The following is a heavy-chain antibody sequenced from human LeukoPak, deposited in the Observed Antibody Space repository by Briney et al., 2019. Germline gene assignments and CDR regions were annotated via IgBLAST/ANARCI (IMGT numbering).Heavy chain of an antibody. CDR3: ARVVGATPYYGMDV. Sequence: ASVKVSCKASGGTFSSYAISWVRQAPGQGLEWMGGTIPIFGTANYAQKFQGRVTITADESTSTAYMELSSLRSEDTAVYYCARVVGATPYYGMDVWGQGTTVTVSS. V-gene: IGHV1-69*01. D-gene: IGHD1-26*01. CDR2: TIPIFGTA. J-gene: IGHJ6*02. CDR1: GGTFSSYA.